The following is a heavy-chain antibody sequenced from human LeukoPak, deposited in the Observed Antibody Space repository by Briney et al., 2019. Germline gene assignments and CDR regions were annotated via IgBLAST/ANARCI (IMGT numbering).Heavy chain of an antibody. CDR3: ARVRDYIWGSSSFDY. CDR1: GGTFSSYA. D-gene: IGHD3-16*01. CDR2: ISAYNGNT. V-gene: IGHV1-18*01. Sequence: ASVKVSCKASGGTFSSYAISWVRQAPGQGLEWMGWISAYNGNTNYAQKLQGRVTMTTDTSTSTAYMELRSLRSDDTAVYYCARVRDYIWGSSSFDYWGQGTLVTVSS. J-gene: IGHJ4*02.